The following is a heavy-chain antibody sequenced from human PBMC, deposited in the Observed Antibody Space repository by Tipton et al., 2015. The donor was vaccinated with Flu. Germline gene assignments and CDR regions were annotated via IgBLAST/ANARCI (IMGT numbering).Heavy chain of an antibody. CDR1: GYTFTSYY. J-gene: IGHJ6*02. CDR2: INPSGGST. D-gene: IGHD1-14*01. Sequence: QLVQSGAEVKKPGASVKVSCKASGYTFTSYYIHWVRQAPGQGLEWMGIINPSGGSTNYAQKFQGRVTMTSDTSTSTVYMELSSRSSEDTAVYYCARVRTALGYYYYGMDLWGQGTTVTVSS. CDR3: ARVRTALGYYYYGMDL. V-gene: IGHV1-46*01.